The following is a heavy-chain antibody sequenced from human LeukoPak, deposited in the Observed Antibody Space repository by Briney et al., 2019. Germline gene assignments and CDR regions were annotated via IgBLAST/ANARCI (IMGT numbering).Heavy chain of an antibody. D-gene: IGHD3-10*01. CDR3: AREGMRDYLDY. V-gene: IGHV3-21*01. Sequence: GGSLRHSCAASGFTFSSYSMNWVRQAPGKGLEWVSSISFSSSYIYYADSVKGRFTISRDNAKNSLCLQMDSLRAEDTAVYYCAREGMRDYLDYWGQGTLVTVSS. J-gene: IGHJ4*02. CDR1: GFTFSSYS. CDR2: ISFSSSYI.